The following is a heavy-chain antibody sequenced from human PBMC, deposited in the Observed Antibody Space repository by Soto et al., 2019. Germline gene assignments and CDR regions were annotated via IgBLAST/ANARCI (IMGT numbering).Heavy chain of an antibody. Sequence: PSETLSLTCTVSGGSISSGGYYWSWIRQHPGKGLEWIGYIYYSGSTYYNPSLKSRVTISVDTSKNQFSLKLSSVTAADTAVYYCARSIRDTAMVLFDYWGQGTLVTVSS. CDR2: IYYSGST. D-gene: IGHD5-18*01. J-gene: IGHJ4*02. CDR3: ARSIRDTAMVLFDY. CDR1: GGSISSGGYY. V-gene: IGHV4-31*03.